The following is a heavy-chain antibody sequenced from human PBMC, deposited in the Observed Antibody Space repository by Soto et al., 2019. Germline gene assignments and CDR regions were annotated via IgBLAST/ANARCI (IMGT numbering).Heavy chain of an antibody. CDR1: GGSFSGYY. D-gene: IGHD2-8*01. CDR3: ARAFVVLMVYASPPPRWFDP. CDR2: INHSGST. V-gene: IGHV4-34*01. Sequence: SETLSLTCAVYGGSFSGYYWSWIRQPPGKGLEWIGEINHSGSTNYNPSLKSRVTISVDTSKNQFSLKLSSVTAADTAVYYCARAFVVLMVYASPPPRWFDPWGQGTLVTVSS. J-gene: IGHJ5*02.